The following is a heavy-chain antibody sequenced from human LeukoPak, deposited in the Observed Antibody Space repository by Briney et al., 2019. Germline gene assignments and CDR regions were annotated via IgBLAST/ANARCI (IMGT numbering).Heavy chain of an antibody. J-gene: IGHJ4*02. D-gene: IGHD4-23*01. Sequence: PSETLSLTCAVSGYSISSGYYWGCIRQPPGKGLEWIGSIYHSGSTYYNPSLKSRVTISVDTSKNQSSLKLSSVTAADTAVYYCARTVFGCNSGGDFAYWGQGTLVTVSS. CDR3: ARTVFGCNSGGDFAY. CDR2: IYHSGST. CDR1: GYSISSGYY. V-gene: IGHV4-38-2*01.